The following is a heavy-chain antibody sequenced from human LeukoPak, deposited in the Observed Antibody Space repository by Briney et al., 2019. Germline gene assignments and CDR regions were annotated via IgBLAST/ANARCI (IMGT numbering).Heavy chain of an antibody. CDR2: ISGSGEST. Sequence: GGSLRLSCAASGFRFNNYAMNWVRQTPGKGLQWVSAISGSGESTYYADSVKGRFTISRDNSKNTVYLKMNSLRAEDTAIYDWAKDVSAWGPFDYWGQGALVTVSS. J-gene: IGHJ4*02. V-gene: IGHV3-23*01. CDR3: AKDVSAWGPFDY. CDR1: GFRFNNYA. D-gene: IGHD3-16*01.